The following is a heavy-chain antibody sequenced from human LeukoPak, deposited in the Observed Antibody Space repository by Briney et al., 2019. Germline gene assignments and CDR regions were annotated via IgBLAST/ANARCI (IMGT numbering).Heavy chain of an antibody. CDR2: IYYSGST. CDR1: GGSISSSSYY. Sequence: SETLSLTSTVSGGSISSSSYYWGWIRQPPGKGLEWIGNIYYSGSTYYNPSLKSRVAISIDTSKKHLSLNMSSVTAADTAVYYCAREGYSGSDSTWGQATLVAVSS. D-gene: IGHD1-26*01. V-gene: IGHV4-39*07. J-gene: IGHJ5*02. CDR3: AREGYSGSDST.